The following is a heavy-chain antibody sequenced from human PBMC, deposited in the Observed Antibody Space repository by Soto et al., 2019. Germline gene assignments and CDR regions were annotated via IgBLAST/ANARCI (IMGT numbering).Heavy chain of an antibody. D-gene: IGHD1-26*01. V-gene: IGHV3-30-3*01. Sequence: QVQLVESGGGVVQPGRSLRLSCAASGFTFSSYAMHWVRQAPGKGLEWVAVISYDGSNKYYADSVKGRFTIFRDNSKNTLYLQMNSLRAEDTAVYYCNSGSYLVDYWGQGTLVTVSS. CDR1: GFTFSSYA. CDR2: ISYDGSNK. J-gene: IGHJ4*02. CDR3: NSGSYLVDY.